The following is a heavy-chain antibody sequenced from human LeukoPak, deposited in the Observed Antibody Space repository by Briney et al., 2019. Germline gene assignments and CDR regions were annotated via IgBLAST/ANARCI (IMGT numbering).Heavy chain of an antibody. D-gene: IGHD2-2*01. CDR2: ISYDGSNK. V-gene: IGHV3-30*14. J-gene: IGHJ6*04. Sequence: GRSLRLSCAASGFTFSGYAMHWVRQAPGKGLEWVAVISYDGSNKYYADSVKGRFTISRDNSKNTLYLQMSSLRAEDTAVYYCVKGGIVVVPAAMSRAYGMDVWGEGTTVTVSS. CDR3: VKGGIVVVPAAMSRAYGMDV. CDR1: GFTFSGYA.